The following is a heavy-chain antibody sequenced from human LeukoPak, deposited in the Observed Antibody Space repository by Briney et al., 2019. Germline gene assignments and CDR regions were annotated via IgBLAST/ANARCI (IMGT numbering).Heavy chain of an antibody. V-gene: IGHV1-18*01. CDR3: ARVSSRWYYYYGMDV. J-gene: IGHJ6*02. Sequence: GASVKVSCKASGYTFTSYGISWVRQAPGQGLDSMGWISAYNGNTNYAQKLQGRVTMTTDTSTSTAYMELRSLRSDDTAVYYCARVSSRWYYYYGMDVWGQGTTVTVSS. CDR1: GYTFTSYG. CDR2: ISAYNGNT. D-gene: IGHD2-2*01.